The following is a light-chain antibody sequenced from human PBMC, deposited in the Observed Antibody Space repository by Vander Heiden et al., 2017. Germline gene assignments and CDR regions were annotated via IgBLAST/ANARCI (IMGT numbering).Light chain of an antibody. Sequence: EIVMTQSPVTLSVSPGERATLSCRASQSVSSNLAWYQQKPGQAPRLLIYGASTRATGIPARFSGSGSGTEITLTISSLQSEDFAVYYCQQYNNWPLTFGGGTKVEIK. CDR3: QQYNNWPLT. J-gene: IGKJ4*01. CDR2: GAS. V-gene: IGKV3-15*01. CDR1: QSVSSN.